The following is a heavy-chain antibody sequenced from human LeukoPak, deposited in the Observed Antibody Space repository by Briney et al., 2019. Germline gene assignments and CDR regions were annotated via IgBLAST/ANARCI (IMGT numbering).Heavy chain of an antibody. V-gene: IGHV1-18*01. J-gene: IGHJ4*02. CDR2: ISAYNGNT. CDR3: ARGYYYDSSGYYYPDY. D-gene: IGHD3-22*01. Sequence: GASVKVSCKASGYTFTSYGISWVRQAPGQGLEWMGLISAYNGNTNYAQKLQGRVTMTTDTSTSTAYMELRSLRSDDTAVYYCARGYYYDSSGYYYPDYWGQGTLVTVSS. CDR1: GYTFTSYG.